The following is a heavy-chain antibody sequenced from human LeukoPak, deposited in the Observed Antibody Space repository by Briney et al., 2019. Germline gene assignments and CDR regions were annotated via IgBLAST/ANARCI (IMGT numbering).Heavy chain of an antibody. CDR2: ISGSGGST. D-gene: IGHD3-3*01. Sequence: PGGSLRLSCAASGFTFSSYGMSWVRQAPGKGLEWVSAISGSGGSTYYADSVKGRFTISRDNSKNTLYLQMNSLRAEDTAVYYCARGLNTDFWSGFGAPHFDYWGQGTLVTVSS. CDR3: ARGLNTDFWSGFGAPHFDY. V-gene: IGHV3-23*01. CDR1: GFTFSSYG. J-gene: IGHJ4*02.